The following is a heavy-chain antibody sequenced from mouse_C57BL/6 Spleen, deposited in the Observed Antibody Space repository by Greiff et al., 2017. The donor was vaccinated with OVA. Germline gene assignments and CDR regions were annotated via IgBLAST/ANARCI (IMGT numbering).Heavy chain of an antibody. Sequence: EVKLMESGGGLVQSGRSLRLSCATSGFTFSDFYMEWVRQAPGKGLEWIAASRNKANDYTTEYSASVKGRFIVSRDTSQSILYLQMNALRAEDTAIYYCARDASYSKGAMDYWGQGTSVTVSS. V-gene: IGHV7-1*01. CDR2: SRNKANDYTT. CDR1: GFTFSDFY. D-gene: IGHD2-5*01. CDR3: ARDASYSKGAMDY. J-gene: IGHJ4*01.